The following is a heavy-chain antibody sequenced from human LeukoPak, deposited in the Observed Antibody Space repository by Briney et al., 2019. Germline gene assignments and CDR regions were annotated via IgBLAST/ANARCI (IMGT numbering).Heavy chain of an antibody. J-gene: IGHJ6*02. CDR2: INPSGGST. CDR3: ARGNKGASFPVTTYYYGMDV. CDR1: GYTFTSYY. D-gene: IGHD4-17*01. V-gene: IGHV1-46*01. Sequence: ASVKVSCKASGYTFTSYYMHWVRQAPGQGLEWMGIINPSGGSTSYAQKFQGRVTMTRDTSTSTVYMELSSLRSEDTAVYYCARGNKGASFPVTTYYYGMDVWGQGTTVTVSS.